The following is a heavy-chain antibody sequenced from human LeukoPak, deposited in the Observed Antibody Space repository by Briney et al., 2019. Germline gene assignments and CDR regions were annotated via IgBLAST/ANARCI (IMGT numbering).Heavy chain of an antibody. J-gene: IGHJ4*02. CDR2: IKEDGSER. CDR3: ARDLDYDSS. V-gene: IGHV3-7*03. CDR1: AFIFSGHW. Sequence: GGSLRLSCEGSAFIFSGHWMNWVRQTPGKGLEWVASIKEDGSERQYVDSVKGRFTISRDNSKNTLYLQMNSLRAEDTAVYYCARDLDYDSSWGQGTLVTVSS. D-gene: IGHD3-22*01.